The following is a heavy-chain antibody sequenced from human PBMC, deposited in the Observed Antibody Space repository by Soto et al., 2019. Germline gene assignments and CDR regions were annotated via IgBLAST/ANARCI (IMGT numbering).Heavy chain of an antibody. Sequence: SETLSLTCTVSGGSISSYYLSWIRQPPGKGLEWIGYIYYSGSTNYNPSLKSRVTISVDTSKNQFSLKLSSVTAADTAVYYCARMVVTAIPPYYYYGMDVWGQGTTVTVYS. CDR2: IYYSGST. V-gene: IGHV4-59*01. J-gene: IGHJ6*02. CDR3: ARMVVTAIPPYYYYGMDV. CDR1: GGSISSYY. D-gene: IGHD2-21*02.